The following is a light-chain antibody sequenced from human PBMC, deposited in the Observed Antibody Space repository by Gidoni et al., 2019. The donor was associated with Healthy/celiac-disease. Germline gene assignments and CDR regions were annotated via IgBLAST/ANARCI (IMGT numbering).Light chain of an antibody. V-gene: IGKV1-5*01. CDR2: DAS. CDR1: QSISSW. CDR3: QQYNSDSYT. Sequence: DIQMTQSPSTLSASVGDRVTITCRASQSISSWLAWYQQKPGKAPKLLIYDASSLESGVPSRFSGSGSGTEFTLTISSLQPDDFATYYCQQYNSDSYTFXXXTKLEIK. J-gene: IGKJ2*01.